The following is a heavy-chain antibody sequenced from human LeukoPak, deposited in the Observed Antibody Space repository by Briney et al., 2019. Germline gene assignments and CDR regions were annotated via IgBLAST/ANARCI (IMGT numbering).Heavy chain of an antibody. D-gene: IGHD5-18*01. V-gene: IGHV4-39*07. J-gene: IGHJ3*02. CDR3: ARAGVRIQLWLGAFDI. CDR2: IYYSGST. CDR1: GGAISSSSYY. Sequence: PSETLSLTCTVPGGAISSSSYYWGWIRQPPGKGLEWIGSIYYSGSTYYNPSLKSRVTISVDTSKNQFSLKLGSVTAADTAVYYCARAGVRIQLWLGAFDIWGQGTMVTVSS.